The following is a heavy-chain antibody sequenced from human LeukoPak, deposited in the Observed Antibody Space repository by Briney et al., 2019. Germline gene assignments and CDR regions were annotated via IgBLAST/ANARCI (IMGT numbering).Heavy chain of an antibody. V-gene: IGHV3-23*01. CDR3: TTEIGDPIDY. Sequence: GGSLRLSCAASGFTFSGYAMSWVRQAPGKGLEWVSAISSSGGTTYYSDSVKGRFTISRDNSKNTLYLQMNSLKTEDTAVYYCTTEIGDPIDYWGQGTLVTVSS. J-gene: IGHJ4*02. CDR1: GFTFSGYA. D-gene: IGHD3-3*01. CDR2: ISSSGGTT.